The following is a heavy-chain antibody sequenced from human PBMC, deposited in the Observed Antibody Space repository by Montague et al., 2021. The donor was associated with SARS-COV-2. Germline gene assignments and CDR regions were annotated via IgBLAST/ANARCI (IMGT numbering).Heavy chain of an antibody. CDR2: VYYNGDT. J-gene: IGHJ3*01. CDR1: GGSTASHY. CDR3: ARGGAFDP. V-gene: IGHV4-59*08. Sequence: SETLSLTCTVSGGSTASHYWTWIRQSPGKRPEWIGYVYYNGDTKYNPSLQSRVTISIDTSENQFSLRLNSVTAADTAVYFCARGGAFDPWGQGRLVTVSS.